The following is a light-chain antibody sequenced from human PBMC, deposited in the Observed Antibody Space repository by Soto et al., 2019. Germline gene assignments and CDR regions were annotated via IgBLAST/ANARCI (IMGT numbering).Light chain of an antibody. V-gene: IGKV1-27*01. J-gene: IGKJ1*01. CDR2: AAS. CDR1: QDIAVY. Sequence: IQLTQSPSSLSASVGDRVTITCRSSQDIAVYLAWYQQKPGEAPKLLIYAASTLYGGVPSRFSGSGSGTDFTLTISSLQPEDVATYYCQKYNSALQTFGQGTKVDI. CDR3: QKYNSALQT.